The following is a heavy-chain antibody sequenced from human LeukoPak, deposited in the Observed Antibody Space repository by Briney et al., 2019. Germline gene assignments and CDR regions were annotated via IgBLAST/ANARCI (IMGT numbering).Heavy chain of an antibody. V-gene: IGHV3-23*01. CDR3: AKIDIVVVVAATGVDY. Sequence: GGSLRLSCAASGFTFSSYAMSWVRQVPGKGLEWVSSVSGSGDRTYYAESVKGRFTISRDNSKNTLYLQMNSLRAEDTAVYYCAKIDIVVVVAATGVDYWGQGTLVTVSS. CDR2: VSGSGDRT. CDR1: GFTFSSYA. J-gene: IGHJ4*02. D-gene: IGHD2-15*01.